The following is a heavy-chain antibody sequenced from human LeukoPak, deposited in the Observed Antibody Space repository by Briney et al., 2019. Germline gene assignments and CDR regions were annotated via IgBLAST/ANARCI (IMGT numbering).Heavy chain of an antibody. CDR1: GISLSNYA. CDR3: AKQGVVIRGILVIGYHQEAYHYDF. V-gene: IGHV3-23*01. Sequence: GSLRLSCVVSGISLSNYAMTWVRQAPGKGLEWVSYISERGGSTTYADSVKGRFTISRDTSLNTLYLQMNNLRGEDTAVYFCAKQGVVIRGILVIGYHQEAYHYDFWGQGVLVTVSS. D-gene: IGHD3-10*01. CDR2: ISERGGST. J-gene: IGHJ4*02.